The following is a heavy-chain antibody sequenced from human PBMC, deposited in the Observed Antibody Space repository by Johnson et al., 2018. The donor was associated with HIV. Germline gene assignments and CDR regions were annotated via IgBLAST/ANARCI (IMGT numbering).Heavy chain of an antibody. CDR1: GFTFSSYA. CDR2: ISYDGSNK. D-gene: IGHD6-6*01. Sequence: QVQLVESGGGVVQPGRSLRLSCAASGFTFSSYAMHWVRQAPGKGLEWVAVISYDGSNKYYADSVKGRFTISRDNSKNTLYLQMNSLRAEDTAVYYCARVGYSSSSLGAFDIWGQGTMVTVSS. CDR3: ARVGYSSSSLGAFDI. V-gene: IGHV3-30*04. J-gene: IGHJ3*02.